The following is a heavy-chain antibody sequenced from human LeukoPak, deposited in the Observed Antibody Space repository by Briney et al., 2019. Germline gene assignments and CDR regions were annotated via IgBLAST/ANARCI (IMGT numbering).Heavy chain of an antibody. D-gene: IGHD1-7*01. CDR2: MNPNSGNT. CDR3: ARVGGIVGNWNYGLCY. J-gene: IGHJ4*02. Sequence: ASVKVSCKASGYTFTGYYMHWVRQATGQGLEWMGWMNPNSGNTGYAQKFQGRVTMTRNTSISTAYMELSSLRSEDTAVYYCARVGGIVGNWNYGLCYWGQGTLVTVSS. CDR1: GYTFTGYY. V-gene: IGHV1-8*02.